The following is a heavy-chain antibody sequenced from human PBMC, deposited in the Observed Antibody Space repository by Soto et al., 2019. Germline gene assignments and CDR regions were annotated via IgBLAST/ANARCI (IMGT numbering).Heavy chain of an antibody. J-gene: IGHJ5*02. Sequence: GGSLRLSWAASGFIVNNNSMSWVRLAPGKGEEWVSVIYSGGSTYYADSVKGRFTMSRDNSNNTVYRQMNSLRADDTAVYYCARDLYSSGWLTGFDHWGPGTLVTVPS. CDR2: IYSGGST. CDR1: GFIVNNNS. V-gene: IGHV3-66*01. D-gene: IGHD6-19*01. CDR3: ARDLYSSGWLTGFDH.